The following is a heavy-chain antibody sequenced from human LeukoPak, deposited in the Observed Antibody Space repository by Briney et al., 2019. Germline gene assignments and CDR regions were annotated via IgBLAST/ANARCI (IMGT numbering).Heavy chain of an antibody. CDR3: ARGDSSASYYGMDV. CDR1: GGSISSYY. Sequence: SETLSLTCTVSGGSISSYYWSWIRQPPGKGLEWIGYIYYSGSTNYNPSLKSRVTISVDTSKNQFSLKLSSVTAADTAVYYCARGDSSASYYGMDVWGQGTAVTVSS. V-gene: IGHV4-59*01. J-gene: IGHJ6*02. D-gene: IGHD3-22*01. CDR2: IYYSGST.